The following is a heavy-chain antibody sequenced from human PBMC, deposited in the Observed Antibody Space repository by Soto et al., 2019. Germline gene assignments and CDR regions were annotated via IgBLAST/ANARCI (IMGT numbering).Heavy chain of an antibody. CDR3: ARGFGPSHIAAAGKYYYYYMDV. Sequence: QVQLQESGPGLVKPSQTLSLTCTVSGGSISSGGYYWSWIRQHPGKGLEWIGYIYYSGSTYYNPSLKRRVTISVDTSKNQFSLKLSSVTAADTAVYYCARGFGPSHIAAAGKYYYYYMDVWGKGPRSPSP. CDR1: GGSISSGGYY. J-gene: IGHJ6*03. D-gene: IGHD6-13*01. CDR2: IYYSGST. V-gene: IGHV4-31*03.